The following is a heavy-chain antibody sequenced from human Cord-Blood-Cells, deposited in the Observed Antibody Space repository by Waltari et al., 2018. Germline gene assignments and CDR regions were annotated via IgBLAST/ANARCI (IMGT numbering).Heavy chain of an antibody. CDR3: ARDRLGYCSSTSCYYFDY. CDR1: GGTFSSYA. D-gene: IGHD2-2*01. J-gene: IGHJ4*02. Sequence: QVQLVQSGAEVKKPGSSVKVSCTASGGTFSSYAISWVRPAPGQGLEWMGGIIPIFGTANYAQKFQGRVTITADESTSTAYMELSSLRSEDTAVYYCARDRLGYCSSTSCYYFDYWGQGTLVTVSS. V-gene: IGHV1-69*01. CDR2: IIPIFGTA.